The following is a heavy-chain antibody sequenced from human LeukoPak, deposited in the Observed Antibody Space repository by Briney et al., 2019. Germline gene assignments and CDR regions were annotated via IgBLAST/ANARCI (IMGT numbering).Heavy chain of an antibody. CDR2: IYYSGST. CDR3: ARALIITGHDAFDI. V-gene: IGHV4-61*01. D-gene: IGHD3-16*01. J-gene: IGHJ3*02. CDR1: GGSISSSSYY. Sequence: SETLSLTCTVSGGSISSSSYYWSWIRQPPGKGLEWIGYIYYSGSTNYNPSLKSRVTISVDTSKNQFSLKLSSVTAADTAVYYCARALIITGHDAFDIWGQGTMVTVSS.